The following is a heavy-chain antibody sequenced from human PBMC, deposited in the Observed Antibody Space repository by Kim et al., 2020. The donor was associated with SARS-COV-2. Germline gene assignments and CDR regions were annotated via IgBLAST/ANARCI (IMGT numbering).Heavy chain of an antibody. D-gene: IGHD4-17*01. Sequence: SETLSLTCTVSGGSISSGGYYWSWIRQHPGKGLEWIGYIYYSGSTYYNPSLKSRVTITVDTSKNQFSLKLSSVTAADTAVYYCARGRGDLNYYYYYGMDVWGQGTTVTVSS. CDR3: ARGRGDLNYYYYYGMDV. CDR2: IYYSGST. J-gene: IGHJ6*02. V-gene: IGHV4-31*03. CDR1: GGSISSGGYY.